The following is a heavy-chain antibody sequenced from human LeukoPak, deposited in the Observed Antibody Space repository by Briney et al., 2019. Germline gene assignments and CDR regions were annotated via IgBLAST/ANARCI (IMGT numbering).Heavy chain of an antibody. CDR3: ARDPSGDYHGEFDP. D-gene: IGHD4-17*01. CDR2: ISYDGSNK. J-gene: IGHJ5*02. Sequence: PGGSLRLSCAASGFTFSSYAMHWVRQAPGKGLEWVAVISYDGSNKYYADSVKGRFTISRDNSKNTLYLQMNSLRAEDTAVYYCARDPSGDYHGEFDPWGQGTLVTVSP. CDR1: GFTFSSYA. V-gene: IGHV3-30-3*01.